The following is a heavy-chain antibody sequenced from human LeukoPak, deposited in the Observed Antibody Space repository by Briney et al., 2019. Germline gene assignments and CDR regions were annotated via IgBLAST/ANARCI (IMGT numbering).Heavy chain of an antibody. CDR1: GNSINNGYY. V-gene: IGHV4-38-2*02. J-gene: IGHJ4*02. Sequence: SETLSLTCAVSGNSINNGYYWGWIRQPPGKGLEWIASIHHSGSTYYNSSLKSRVTISVDTSKNQFSLRLNSVTAADTAVYYCAREVFCSGGTCYRSDNWGQGTLVTVSS. CDR2: IHHSGST. D-gene: IGHD2-15*01. CDR3: AREVFCSGGTCYRSDN.